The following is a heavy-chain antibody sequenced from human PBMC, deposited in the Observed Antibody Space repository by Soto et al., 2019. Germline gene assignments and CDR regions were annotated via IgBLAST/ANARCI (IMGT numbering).Heavy chain of an antibody. CDR2: IWYDGSKK. J-gene: IGHJ4*02. V-gene: IGHV3-33*01. CDR3: ARDDFWSAYSFDY. CDR1: GFTFSSYG. D-gene: IGHD3-3*01. Sequence: AGGSLRLSCVASGFTFSSYGMQWVRQAPGEGLEWVAVIWYDGSKKYYADSVKGRLTISRDNSKNTLYLQMSGLRVEDTAVYYCARDDFWSAYSFDYWGQGTLVTVSS.